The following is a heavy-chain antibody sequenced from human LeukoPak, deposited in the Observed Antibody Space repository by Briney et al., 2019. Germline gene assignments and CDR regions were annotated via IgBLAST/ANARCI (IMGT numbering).Heavy chain of an antibody. Sequence: GSLRLSCAASGFTFSSYAMSWVRQAPGKGLEWVSAISGSGGSTYYADSVKGRFTISRDNSKNTLYLQMNSLRAEDTAIYYCAKGARLGYCSGGSCYCIDCWGQGTLVTVSS. CDR2: ISGSGGST. CDR1: GFTFSSYA. CDR3: AKGARLGYCSGGSCYCIDC. J-gene: IGHJ4*02. D-gene: IGHD2-15*01. V-gene: IGHV3-23*01.